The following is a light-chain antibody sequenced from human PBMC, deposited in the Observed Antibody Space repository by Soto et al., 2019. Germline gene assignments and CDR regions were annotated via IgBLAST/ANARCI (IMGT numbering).Light chain of an antibody. CDR3: GTWDSSLSDVV. CDR2: DNN. Sequence: QSVLTQPPSVSAAPGQKVTISCSGSWSNIGNNYVSWYQQVPGTAPKLLICDNNERPSGIPDRFSGSKSGTSATLGISGLQTGDEADYYCGTWDSSLSDVVFGGGTKVTVL. V-gene: IGLV1-51*01. J-gene: IGLJ2*01. CDR1: WSNIGNNY.